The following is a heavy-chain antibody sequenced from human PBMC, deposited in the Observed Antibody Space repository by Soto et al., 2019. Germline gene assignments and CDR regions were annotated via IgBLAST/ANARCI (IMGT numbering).Heavy chain of an antibody. CDR2: INGDGSSR. CDR3: VRDRDDFWSGYFWFDP. Sequence: VSLRLSCAASGFTFSNYWMHWVRQAPGKGLEWVSRINGDGSSRNYADSVKGRFTISRDNAKNTLYLQMNSLRAEDTAVYYCVRDRDDFWSGYFWFDPWGQGTLVTVSS. D-gene: IGHD3-3*01. CDR1: GFTFSNYW. V-gene: IGHV3-74*01. J-gene: IGHJ5*02.